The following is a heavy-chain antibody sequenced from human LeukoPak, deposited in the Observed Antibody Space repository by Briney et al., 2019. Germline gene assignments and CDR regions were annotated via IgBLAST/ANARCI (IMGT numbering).Heavy chain of an antibody. Sequence: SETLSLTCTVSGGSINSHYWSWIRQPPGRGLEWIGYIYYSGDTNYNPSLQSRVTVSVDTSKNQFSLKLTSVTAADTAVYYCVRGPYGSGISNWFDPWGQGTLVIVSS. J-gene: IGHJ5*02. D-gene: IGHD3-10*01. CDR1: GGSINSHY. V-gene: IGHV4-59*11. CDR2: IYYSGDT. CDR3: VRGPYGSGISNWFDP.